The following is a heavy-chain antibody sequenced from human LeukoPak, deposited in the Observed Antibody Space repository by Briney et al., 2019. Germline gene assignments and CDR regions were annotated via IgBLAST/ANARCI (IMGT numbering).Heavy chain of an antibody. CDR3: ARPGGGSGWNDY. Sequence: PSETLRLSCTVSCGPISSSSHYWRWIRQPPGKGLEWIGSIYYSGSAYYNPSLKSRVAISVDTSKNQFSLKLSSVAAADTAVYYCARPGGGSGWNDYWGQGTLVTVSS. V-gene: IGHV4-39*01. J-gene: IGHJ4*02. CDR1: CGPISSSSHY. CDR2: IYYSGSA. D-gene: IGHD6-19*01.